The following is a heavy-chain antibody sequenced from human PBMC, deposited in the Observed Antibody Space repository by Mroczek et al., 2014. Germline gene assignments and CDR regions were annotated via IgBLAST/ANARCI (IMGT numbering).Heavy chain of an antibody. CDR1: GFTFSSYA. V-gene: IGHV3-23*04. CDR3: AKVPTDEAVALPGFDY. D-gene: IGHD6-19*01. CDR2: ISGSGGST. J-gene: IGHJ4*02. Sequence: VQLVQSGGRAWYSLGGSLRLSCAASGFTFSSYAMSWVRQAPGKGLEWVSAISGSGGSTYYADSVKGRFTISRDNSKNTLYLQMNSLRAEDTAVYYCAKVPTDEAVALPGFDYWGQGTLVTVSS.